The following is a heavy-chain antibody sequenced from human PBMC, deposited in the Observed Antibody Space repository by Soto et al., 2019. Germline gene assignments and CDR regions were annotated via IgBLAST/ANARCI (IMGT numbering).Heavy chain of an antibody. CDR2: IYSGGRT. V-gene: IGHV3-53*01. CDR1: GFIVSSNY. J-gene: IGHJ4*02. Sequence: PXGSLRLSCVVSGFIVSSNYMSWVRQAPGKGLEWVSVIYSGGRTYYADSVKGRFTISRDNSKNTLYLQMNSLRAEDTAVYYCARDLSYFDYWGQGTLVTVSS. CDR3: ARDLSYFDY.